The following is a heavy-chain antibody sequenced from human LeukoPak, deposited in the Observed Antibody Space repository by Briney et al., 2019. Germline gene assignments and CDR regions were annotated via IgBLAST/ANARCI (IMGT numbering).Heavy chain of an antibody. CDR1: GCTFGGDA. Sequence: AGTLSLSCAASGCTFGGDALHWIRQAPGKGLEWVSLISGDGDSTYYADSVKGRFTIYKDNSKNSLYLQMNRLRTEDTALYYCEKDIDYWGEGTLVTVSS. V-gene: IGHV3-43*02. J-gene: IGHJ4*02. CDR2: ISGDGDST. CDR3: EKDIDY.